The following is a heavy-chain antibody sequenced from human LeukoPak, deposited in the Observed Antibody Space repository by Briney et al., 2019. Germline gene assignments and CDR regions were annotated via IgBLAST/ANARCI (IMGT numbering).Heavy chain of an antibody. CDR2: IKKDGNEK. CDR3: ASRKYYYDSSGYSSDAFDI. D-gene: IGHD3-22*01. Sequence: GGAPRISCGAPGFSLCRYWVSWVRQAPGEGVEGVGNIKKDGNEKYYVDSVKGRFTISRDNAKNSLYLQMNSLRAEDTAVYYCASRKYYYDSSGYSSDAFDIWGQGTMVTVSS. V-gene: IGHV3-7*01. J-gene: IGHJ3*02. CDR1: GFSLCRYW.